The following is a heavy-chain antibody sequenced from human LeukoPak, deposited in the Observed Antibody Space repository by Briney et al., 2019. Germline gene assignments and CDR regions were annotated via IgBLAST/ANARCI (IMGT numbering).Heavy chain of an antibody. D-gene: IGHD5-24*01. Sequence: GESLKISCRGSGYSFGTYWVGWVRQMPGKGLEWMGIMYPGDSDTRYSPSFQGQFTISADKSTSTAYLQWSSLKASDTAMYYCARRDGYNMGAFDIWGQGTMVTVSS. V-gene: IGHV5-51*03. CDR1: GYSFGTYW. CDR3: ARRDGYNMGAFDI. J-gene: IGHJ3*02. CDR2: MYPGDSDT.